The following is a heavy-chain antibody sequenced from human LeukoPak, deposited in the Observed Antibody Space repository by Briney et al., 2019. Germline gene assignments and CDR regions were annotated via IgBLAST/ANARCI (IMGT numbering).Heavy chain of an antibody. Sequence: SETLSLTCTVSGGSISSSSYYWGWIRQPPGKGLEWIGSIYYSGSTYYNPSLKSRVTISVDTSKNQFSLKLSSVTAADTAVYYCATYDNTGYYFAYWGQGSLVTVSS. D-gene: IGHD3-22*01. J-gene: IGHJ4*02. CDR3: ATYDNTGYYFAY. CDR2: IYYSGST. V-gene: IGHV4-39*07. CDR1: GGSISSSSYY.